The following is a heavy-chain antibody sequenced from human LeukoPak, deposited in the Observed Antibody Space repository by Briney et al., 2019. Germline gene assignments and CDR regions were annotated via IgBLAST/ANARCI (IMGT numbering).Heavy chain of an antibody. CDR2: ISGSGGST. Sequence: GGSLRLSCAASGFTFSSYGMSWVRQAPGKGLEWVSAISGSGGSTYYADSVKGRFTISRDNSKNTLYLQMNSLRAEDTAVYYCARGLSTYNWFDPWGQGTLVTVSS. CDR3: ARGLSTYNWFDP. CDR1: GFTFSSYG. D-gene: IGHD3-16*02. V-gene: IGHV3-23*01. J-gene: IGHJ5*02.